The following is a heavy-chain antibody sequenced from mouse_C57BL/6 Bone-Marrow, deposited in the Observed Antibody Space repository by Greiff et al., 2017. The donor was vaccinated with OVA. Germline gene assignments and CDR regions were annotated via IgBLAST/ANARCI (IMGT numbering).Heavy chain of an antibody. CDR2: ISDGGSYT. D-gene: IGHD2-5*01. CDR3: ARAYYSNLAGFAY. J-gene: IGHJ3*01. V-gene: IGHV5-4*01. Sequence: EVQGVESGGGLVKPGGSLKLSCAASGFTFSSYAMSWVRQTPEKRLEWVATISDGGSYTYYPDNVKGRFTISRDNAKNNLYLQMSHLKSEDTAMYYCARAYYSNLAGFAYWGQGTLVTVSA. CDR1: GFTFSSYA.